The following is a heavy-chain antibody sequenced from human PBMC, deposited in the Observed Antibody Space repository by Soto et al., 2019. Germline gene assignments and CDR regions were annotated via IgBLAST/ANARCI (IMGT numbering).Heavy chain of an antibody. Sequence: PGESLKISCKTSGYSFTSYWIGWVRQMPGKGLEWMGIIFPGDSDTRYSPSFQGQVTISADKSISTAYLQWSSLKASDTAMYYCAITLRGSSPNRRGWYYFHYWGQGTLVTVSS. CDR3: AITLRGSSPNRRGWYYFHY. CDR2: IFPGDSDT. D-gene: IGHD6-19*01. J-gene: IGHJ4*02. CDR1: GYSFTSYW. V-gene: IGHV5-51*01.